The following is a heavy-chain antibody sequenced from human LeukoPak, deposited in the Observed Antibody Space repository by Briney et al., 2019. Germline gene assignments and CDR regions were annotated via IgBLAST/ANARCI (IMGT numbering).Heavy chain of an antibody. Sequence: SVKVSCKASGGTFSSYAISWMRQAPGQGLEWMGVIITIFHTPYYAPKFQGRVTITAGKSTSTVYMEVSSLRSEDTAVYYCARVRGVGSDSFDYWGQGTLVTVSS. D-gene: IGHD3-10*01. J-gene: IGHJ4*02. CDR3: ARVRGVGSDSFDY. CDR1: GGTFSSYA. V-gene: IGHV1-69*06. CDR2: IITIFHTP.